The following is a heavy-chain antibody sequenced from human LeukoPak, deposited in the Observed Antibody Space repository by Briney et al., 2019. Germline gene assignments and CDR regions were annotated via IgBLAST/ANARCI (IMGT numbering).Heavy chain of an antibody. CDR1: GGSFSGYY. V-gene: IGHV4-34*01. Sequence: SETLSLTCAVYGGSFSGYYWSWIRQPPGKGLEWIGEINHSGSTKYNPSLKSRVTISVDTSKTQFSLKLSSVTAADTAVYYCARGWGYDSSGYYYYYYMDVWGKGTTVTVSS. D-gene: IGHD3-22*01. CDR3: ARGWGYDSSGYYYYYYMDV. CDR2: INHSGST. J-gene: IGHJ6*03.